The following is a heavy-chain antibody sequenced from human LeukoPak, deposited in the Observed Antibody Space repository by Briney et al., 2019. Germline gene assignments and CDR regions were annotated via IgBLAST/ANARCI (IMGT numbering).Heavy chain of an antibody. CDR3: AKDGDAGTSYYFYYMDV. Sequence: GGSLRLSCAASGFTFSDYSMHWVRQAPGKGLEWVAVIWHDGSNKYYADSVQGRFTISRDSSKNTLYLQMNSLRAEDTAVYYCAKDGDAGTSYYFYYMDVWGKGTTVTVSS. CDR2: IWHDGSNK. CDR1: GFTFSDYS. J-gene: IGHJ6*03. D-gene: IGHD7-27*01. V-gene: IGHV3-33*06.